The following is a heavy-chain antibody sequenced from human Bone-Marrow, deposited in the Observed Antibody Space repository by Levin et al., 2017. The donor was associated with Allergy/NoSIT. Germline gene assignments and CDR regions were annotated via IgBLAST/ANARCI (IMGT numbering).Heavy chain of an antibody. Sequence: GESLKISCAASGFTFSSYSMNWVRQAPGKGLEWVSYISSSSSTIYYADSVKGRFTISRDNAKNSLYLQMNSLRDEDTAVYYCASPAGYYYYYMDVWGKGTTVTVSS. CDR2: ISSSSSTI. V-gene: IGHV3-48*02. J-gene: IGHJ6*03. CDR3: ASPAGYYYYYMDV. CDR1: GFTFSSYS.